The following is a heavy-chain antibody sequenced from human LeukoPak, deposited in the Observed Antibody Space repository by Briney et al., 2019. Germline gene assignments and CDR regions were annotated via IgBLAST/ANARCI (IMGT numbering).Heavy chain of an antibody. Sequence: SETLSLTCTVSGGSISSYYWSWIRQPPGKGLEGIGYIYYSGSTNYNPSLKSRVTISVDTSKNQFSLKLSSVTAADTAVYYCARDSGSAPGFWSGYLSNWFDPWGQGTLVTVSS. CDR2: IYYSGST. D-gene: IGHD3-3*01. V-gene: IGHV4-59*01. CDR3: ARDSGSAPGFWSGYLSNWFDP. CDR1: GGSISSYY. J-gene: IGHJ5*02.